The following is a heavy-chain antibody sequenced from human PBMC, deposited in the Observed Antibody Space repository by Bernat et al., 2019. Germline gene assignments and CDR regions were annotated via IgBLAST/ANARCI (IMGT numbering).Heavy chain of an antibody. Sequence: EVQLVESGGGLVKPGGSLRLSCAASGFTFSSYSMNWVRQAPGKGLEWVSSISSSSSYIYYADSVKGRFTISRDNAKNSLYLQMNSLRAEDTAVDYWAGANSSGWYGCGYWGQGTLVTGSS. V-gene: IGHV3-21*01. CDR1: GFTFSSYS. CDR2: ISSSSSYI. J-gene: IGHJ4*02. CDR3: AGANSSGWYGCGY. D-gene: IGHD6-19*01.